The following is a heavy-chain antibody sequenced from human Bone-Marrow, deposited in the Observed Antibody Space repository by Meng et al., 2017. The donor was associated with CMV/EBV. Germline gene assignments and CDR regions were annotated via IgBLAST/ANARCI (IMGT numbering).Heavy chain of an antibody. CDR2: ISSSGSTI. J-gene: IGHJ4*02. CDR1: GFTFSDYY. CDR3: ARDRGNYYGSGSNYSF. Sequence: GGPLRPSGAAFGFTFSDYYMSWIRQAPGKGLEWVSYISSSGSTIYYADSVKGRFTISRDNAKNSLYLQMNSLRAEDTAVYYCARDRGNYYGSGSNYSFWGPGPMVTGSS. V-gene: IGHV3-11*04. D-gene: IGHD3-10*01.